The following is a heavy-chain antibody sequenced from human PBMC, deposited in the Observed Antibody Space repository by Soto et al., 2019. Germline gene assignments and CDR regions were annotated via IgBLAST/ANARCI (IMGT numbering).Heavy chain of an antibody. J-gene: IGHJ1*01. Sequence: QVQLVQSGAEVKKPGSSVKLSCKASGGTLNTFIYYPVNWVRQAPGHGLGWMGGIVPNIGTANYGQKFQGRVTITSDKSTGTVYMEVSNLTSEDTALYFCSRRDTSCFLRHSDLGGQGPMVTVSS. CDR1: GGTLNTFIYYP. CDR2: IVPNIGTA. D-gene: IGHD5-18*01. V-gene: IGHV1-69*06. CDR3: SRRDTSCFLRHSDL.